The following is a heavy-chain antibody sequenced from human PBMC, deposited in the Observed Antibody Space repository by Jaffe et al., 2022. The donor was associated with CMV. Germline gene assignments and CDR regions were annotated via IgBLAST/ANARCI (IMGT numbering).Heavy chain of an antibody. Sequence: QVQLVQSGAEVKNPGASVKVSCKASGYYFNGFHIHWVRQAPGQGLQWMGWINPSNGDTMFAENFQGRITLTRDTSISTAYMELSRLESDDTAVYFCTRAGETAAGPFFYYGMEVWGHGTTVTVSS. CDR3: TRAGETAAGPFFYYGMEV. CDR2: INPSNGDT. J-gene: IGHJ6*02. V-gene: IGHV1-2*02. D-gene: IGHD6-13*01. CDR1: GYYFNGFH.